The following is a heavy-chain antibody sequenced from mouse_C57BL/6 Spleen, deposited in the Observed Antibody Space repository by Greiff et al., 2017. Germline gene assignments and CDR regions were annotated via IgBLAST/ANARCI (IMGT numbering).Heavy chain of an antibody. D-gene: IGHD4-1*01. V-gene: IGHV5-9-1*02. CDR3: TRDRNWDYFDY. J-gene: IGHJ2*01. Sequence: EVNVVESGAGLVKPGGSLKLSCAASGFTFSSYAMSWVRQTPEKRLEWVAYISSGGDYIYYADTVKGRFTISRDNARNTLYLQMSSLKSEDTAMYYCTRDRNWDYFDYWGQGTTLTVSS. CDR2: ISSGGDYI. CDR1: GFTFSSYA.